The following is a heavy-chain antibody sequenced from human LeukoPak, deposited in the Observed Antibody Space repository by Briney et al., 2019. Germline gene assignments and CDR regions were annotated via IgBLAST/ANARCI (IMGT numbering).Heavy chain of an antibody. CDR3: ARGFSDDYVWGSYRFVDY. CDR1: GFTFSDYY. V-gene: IGHV3-11*01. CDR2: ISSSGSTI. J-gene: IGHJ4*02. D-gene: IGHD3-16*02. Sequence: GGSLRLSCAASGFTFSDYYMSWIRQAPGKGLEWVSYISSSGSTIYYADSVKGRFTISRDNAKNSLYLQMNSLRAEDTAVYYCARGFSDDYVWGSYRFVDYWGQGTLVTVSS.